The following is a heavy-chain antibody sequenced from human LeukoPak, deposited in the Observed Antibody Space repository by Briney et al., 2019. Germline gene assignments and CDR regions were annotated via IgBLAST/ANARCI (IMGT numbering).Heavy chain of an antibody. Sequence: GASVKVSCKASGYTFTGYYMHWVRQAPGQGLEWMGWINPNSGGTNYAQKFQGRVTMTRDTSISTAYMELSRLRSDDTAVYYCARDGGYCSSTSCPVAFDIWGQGTMVTVSS. D-gene: IGHD2-2*01. V-gene: IGHV1-2*02. CDR2: INPNSGGT. CDR3: ARDGGYCSSTSCPVAFDI. J-gene: IGHJ3*02. CDR1: GYTFTGYY.